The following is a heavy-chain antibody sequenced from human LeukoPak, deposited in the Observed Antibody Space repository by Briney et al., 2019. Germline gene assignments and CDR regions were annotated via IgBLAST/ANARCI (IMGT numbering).Heavy chain of an antibody. D-gene: IGHD5-12*01. CDR2: ISGSGDST. CDR1: GFTFSSYA. J-gene: IGHJ4*02. CDR3: ARLGYSGYDYDY. V-gene: IGHV3-23*01. Sequence: PGGSLRLSCEASGFTFSSYAMSWVRQAPGKGLEWVSVISGSGDSTYYADSVEGRCTISRDNSKDALYLQMNSLRAEDTAVYYCARLGYSGYDYDYWGQGTLVTVSS.